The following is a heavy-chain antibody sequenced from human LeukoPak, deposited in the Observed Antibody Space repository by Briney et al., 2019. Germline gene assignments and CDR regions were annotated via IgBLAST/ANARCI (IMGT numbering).Heavy chain of an antibody. J-gene: IGHJ4*02. D-gene: IGHD3-10*01. CDR2: IIPIFGTA. V-gene: IGHV1-69*13. CDR3: ARAITMVRGAYQD. Sequence: SVKVSCKASGYTFTSYGISWVRQAPGQGLEWMGGIIPIFGTANYAQKFQGRVTITADESTSTAYMELSSLRSEDTAVYYCARAITMVRGAYQDWGQGTLVTVSS. CDR1: GYTFTSYG.